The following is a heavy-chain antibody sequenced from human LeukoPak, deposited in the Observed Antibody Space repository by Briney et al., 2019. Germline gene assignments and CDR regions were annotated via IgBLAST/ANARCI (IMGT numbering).Heavy chain of an antibody. CDR2: IWYDGSNK. D-gene: IGHD1-7*01. CDR1: GFTFSSYW. Sequence: SGGSLRLSCAASGFTFSSYWMHWVRQAPGKGLEWVAVIWYDGSNKYYADSVKGRFTISRDNSKNTLYLQMNSLRAEDTAVYYCARENNWNYVIDYWGQGTLVTVSS. CDR3: ARENNWNYVIDY. J-gene: IGHJ4*02. V-gene: IGHV3-33*08.